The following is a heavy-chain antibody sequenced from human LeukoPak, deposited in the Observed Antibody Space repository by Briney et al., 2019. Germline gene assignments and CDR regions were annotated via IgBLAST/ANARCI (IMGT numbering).Heavy chain of an antibody. D-gene: IGHD6-19*01. J-gene: IGHJ5*02. CDR3: AKANSSGWYQLAWFDP. CDR1: GFTFSSYA. V-gene: IGHV3-23*01. Sequence: PGGSLRLSCAASGFTFSSYAMSWVRQAPGKGLEWVSAISGSGGSTYYADSVKGRFTTSRDNSKNTLYLQMNSLRAEDTAVYYCAKANSSGWYQLAWFDPWGQGTLVTVSS. CDR2: ISGSGGST.